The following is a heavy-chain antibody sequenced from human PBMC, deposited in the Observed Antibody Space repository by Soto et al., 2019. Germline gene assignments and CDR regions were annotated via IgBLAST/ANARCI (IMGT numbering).Heavy chain of an antibody. CDR3: AKSPRGEMATD. V-gene: IGHV1-18*01. CDR2: INTYNGMT. J-gene: IGHJ4*02. Sequence: QVQLVQSGGGVKKPGASVTVSCKASGYTFINYHITWVRQAPRQGLEWMAWINTYNGMTDYAQKFQGRVTMTRDTSTSTAYMELRNLGSDDTAVYFCAKSPRGEMATDWGQGTLVTVSS. CDR1: GYTFINYH. D-gene: IGHD5-12*01.